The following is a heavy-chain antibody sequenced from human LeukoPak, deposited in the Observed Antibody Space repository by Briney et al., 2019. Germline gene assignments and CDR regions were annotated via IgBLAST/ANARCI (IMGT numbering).Heavy chain of an antibody. CDR2: ISAYNGNT. CDR1: GYTFTSYG. CDR3: ARIVRRYGNGGSCYDFGY. D-gene: IGHD2-15*01. V-gene: IGHV1-18*04. J-gene: IGHJ4*02. Sequence: VSVKVSCKASGYTFTSYGISWVRQAPGQGLEWMGWISAYNGNTNYAQKLQGRVTMTTDTSTSTAYMELRSLRSDDTAVYYCARIVRRYGNGGSCYDFGYWGQGTLVTVSS.